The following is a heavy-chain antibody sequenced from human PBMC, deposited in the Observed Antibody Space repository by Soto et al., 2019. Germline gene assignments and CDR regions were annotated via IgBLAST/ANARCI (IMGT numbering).Heavy chain of an antibody. V-gene: IGHV4-34*01. CDR3: ARGSWGWVYVPAAANWFDP. CDR2: INHSGST. D-gene: IGHD2-2*01. Sequence: PSETLSLTCAVYGGSFSGYYWSWIRQPPGKGLEWIGEINHSGSTNYNPSLKSRVTISVDTSKNQFSLKLSSVTAADTAVYYCARGSWGWVYVPAAANWFDPWGQGTLVTVSS. J-gene: IGHJ5*02. CDR1: GGSFSGYY.